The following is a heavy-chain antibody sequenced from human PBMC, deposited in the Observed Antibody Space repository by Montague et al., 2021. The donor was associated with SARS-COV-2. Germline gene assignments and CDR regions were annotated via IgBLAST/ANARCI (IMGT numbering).Heavy chain of an antibody. CDR2: MYYTGHT. Sequence: SETLSLTCTVSGASVASGNFYWSWIRQPPGKGLEWIGYMYYTGHTNYNPSLENRVTMPVDPSKNQFSLTLTSVTAADTAVYYCARSRGNVPSRPGFDYWGQGTLVTVSS. V-gene: IGHV4-61*01. CDR1: GASVASGNFY. D-gene: IGHD6-6*01. J-gene: IGHJ4*02. CDR3: ARSRGNVPSRPGFDY.